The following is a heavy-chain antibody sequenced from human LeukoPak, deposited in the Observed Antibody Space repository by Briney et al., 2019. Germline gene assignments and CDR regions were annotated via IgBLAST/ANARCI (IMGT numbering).Heavy chain of an antibody. Sequence: GASVKVSCKASGYTFTSYAMHWARQAPGQRLEWMGWINAGNGNTKYSQKFQGRVTITRDTSASTAYMELSSLRSEDTAVYYCARGYSSSSEGLDYWGQGTLVTVSS. V-gene: IGHV1-3*01. CDR3: ARGYSSSSEGLDY. CDR2: INAGNGNT. CDR1: GYTFTSYA. J-gene: IGHJ4*02. D-gene: IGHD6-6*01.